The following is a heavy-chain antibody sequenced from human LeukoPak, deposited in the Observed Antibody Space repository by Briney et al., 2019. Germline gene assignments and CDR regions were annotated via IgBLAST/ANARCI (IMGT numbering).Heavy chain of an antibody. CDR3: AKKSPIFGVVIPLFDS. Sequence: PGGSLRLSCAASGFNFSSFVMSWVRQAPGKGLEWVSSISASGRSTYYADSVKGRFTISRDNSKNTLYLQLNSLRAEDTAVYSCAKKSPIFGVVIPLFDSWGQGTLVSVSS. V-gene: IGHV3-23*01. D-gene: IGHD3-3*01. J-gene: IGHJ4*02. CDR2: ISASGRST. CDR1: GFNFSSFV.